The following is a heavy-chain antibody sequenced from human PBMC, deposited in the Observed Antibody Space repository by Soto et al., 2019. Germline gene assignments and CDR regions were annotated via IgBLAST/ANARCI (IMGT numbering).Heavy chain of an antibody. Sequence: EVQLVESGGGLVKPGGSLGLSCAASGFPFSSYSMTWVRQAPGTGLEWVSSISSSSSYIYYADSVKGRFTISRDNAKNSLYLQMNSLRAEDPAVYDCARDPRYYYFDYWVQGTLVTVSS. V-gene: IGHV3-21*01. J-gene: IGHJ4*02. CDR2: ISSSSSYI. CDR1: GFPFSSYS. CDR3: ARDPRYYYFDY. D-gene: IGHD3-9*01.